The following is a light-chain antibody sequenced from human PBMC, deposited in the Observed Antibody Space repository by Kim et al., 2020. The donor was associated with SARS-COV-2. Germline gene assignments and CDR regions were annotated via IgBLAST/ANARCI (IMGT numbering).Light chain of an antibody. CDR1: QDISNY. Sequence: SAVGDRVTITCRASQDISNYVAWYQQKPGKLPRVLIYAASALQSGVPSRFSGSGSGTDFTLTISSLQPEDVGSYYCQKYNSVPWTFGHGTKVDIK. V-gene: IGKV1-27*01. CDR2: AAS. CDR3: QKYNSVPWT. J-gene: IGKJ1*01.